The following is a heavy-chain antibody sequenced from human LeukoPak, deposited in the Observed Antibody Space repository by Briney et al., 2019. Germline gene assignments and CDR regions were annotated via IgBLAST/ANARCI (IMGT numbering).Heavy chain of an antibody. CDR2: IIPIFGTA. Sequence: SVKVSYKASGGTFSSYAISWVRQAPGQGLEWMGGIIPIFGTANYAQKFQGRVTITTDESTSTAYMELSSLRSEDTAVYYCARGRGGHWYFDLWGRGTLVTVSS. CDR1: GGTFSSYA. V-gene: IGHV1-69*05. CDR3: ARGRGGHWYFDL. J-gene: IGHJ2*01.